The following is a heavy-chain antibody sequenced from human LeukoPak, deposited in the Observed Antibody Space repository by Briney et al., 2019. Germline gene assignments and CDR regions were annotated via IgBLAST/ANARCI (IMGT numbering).Heavy chain of an antibody. CDR3: ARALLDDAFDI. CDR1: GGSITTSNYY. D-gene: IGHD2-21*01. Sequence: SETLSLTCTVSGGSITTSNYYWGWIRQPPGKGLEWIGYIYYSGSTNYNPSLKSRVTISVDTSKNQFSLKLSSVTAADTAVYYCARALLDDAFDIWGQGTMVTVSS. V-gene: IGHV4-61*05. CDR2: IYYSGST. J-gene: IGHJ3*02.